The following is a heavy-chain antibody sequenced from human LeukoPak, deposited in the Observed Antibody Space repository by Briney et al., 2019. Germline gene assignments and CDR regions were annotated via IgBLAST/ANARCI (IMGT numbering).Heavy chain of an antibody. V-gene: IGHV3-48*03. CDR1: GFTFSTFE. CDR3: ASSLSSGWGPVDDY. Sequence: PGGSLRLSCAASGFTFSTFEMNWVRQAPGKGLEWVSYINPGGSNRFYAGSVRGRFTISRDDAKKSVYLQMNSLRAEDTAVYYCASSLSSGWGPVDDYWGRGIMVTVSS. D-gene: IGHD6-19*01. CDR2: INPGGSNR. J-gene: IGHJ4*02.